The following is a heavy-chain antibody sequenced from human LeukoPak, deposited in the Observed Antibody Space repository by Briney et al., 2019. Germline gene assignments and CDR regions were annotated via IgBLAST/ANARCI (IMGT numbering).Heavy chain of an antibody. J-gene: IGHJ6*02. Sequence: GGSLRLSCAASGFRFSDHYASWIRQAPGKGLEWISYIYTSSSTIYYAGSVKGRFTISRDNAKNSVYLQMNSLRAEDTAVYYCARGHYGLDVWGQGTTVTVSS. CDR2: IYTSSSTI. V-gene: IGHV3-11*01. CDR1: GFRFSDHY. CDR3: ARGHYGLDV.